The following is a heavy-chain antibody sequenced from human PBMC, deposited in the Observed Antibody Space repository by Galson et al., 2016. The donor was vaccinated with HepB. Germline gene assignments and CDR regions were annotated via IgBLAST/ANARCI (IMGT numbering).Heavy chain of an antibody. CDR1: GGSISSSSSY. V-gene: IGHV4-39*01. CDR3: ERHDWSGYSYGYDY. Sequence: SETLSLTCSVSGGSISSSSSYWGWIRQPPGKGLEWIGSIHYSGNTYYNPSLKSRVTISVDTSKNQLSLKLSFVTAADTAVYYCERHDWSGYSYGYDYWGQGTLVTVSS. CDR2: IHYSGNT. J-gene: IGHJ4*02. D-gene: IGHD5-18*01.